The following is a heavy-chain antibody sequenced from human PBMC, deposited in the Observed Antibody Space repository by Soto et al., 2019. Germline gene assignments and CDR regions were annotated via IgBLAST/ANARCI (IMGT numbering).Heavy chain of an antibody. CDR2: IYYSGST. V-gene: IGHV4-59*01. D-gene: IGHD7-27*01. CDR1: GGSISSYY. J-gene: IGHJ4*02. Sequence: SETLSLTCTVSGGSISSYYWSWIRQPPGKGLEWIGYIYYSGSTNYNPSLKSRVTISVDTSKNQFSLKLSSLTAADTAVYYCARVAWGSGNKKILYYFDYWGQGTLVTVSS. CDR3: ARVAWGSGNKKILYYFDY.